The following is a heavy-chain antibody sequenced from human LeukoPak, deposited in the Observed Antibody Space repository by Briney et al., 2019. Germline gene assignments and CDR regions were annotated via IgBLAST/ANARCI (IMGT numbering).Heavy chain of an antibody. Sequence: GGSLRLSCAASGFTFSSYSMNWVRQAPGKGLEWVSSISSSSSYIYYADSVKGRFTISRDNAKNSLYLQMNSLRAEDTAVYYCARGFGCGGDCYYLDAFDIWGQGTMVTVSS. J-gene: IGHJ3*02. D-gene: IGHD2-21*02. V-gene: IGHV3-21*01. CDR3: ARGFGCGGDCYYLDAFDI. CDR1: GFTFSSYS. CDR2: ISSSSSYI.